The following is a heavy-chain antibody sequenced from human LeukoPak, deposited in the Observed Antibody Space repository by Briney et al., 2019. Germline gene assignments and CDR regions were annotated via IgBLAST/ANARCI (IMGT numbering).Heavy chain of an antibody. V-gene: IGHV4-34*01. J-gene: IGHJ5*02. CDR2: INHSGST. Sequence: SETLSLTCAVYGGSFSGYYWSLIRQPPGKGLEWIGEINHSGSTNYNPSLKSRVTIPVDTPKNPFSLKLSSETAADTAVYYCARGLRGDIVVVPAAMNTSFWFDPWGQGTLVTVSS. D-gene: IGHD2-2*01. CDR1: GGSFSGYY. CDR3: ARGLRGDIVVVPAAMNTSFWFDP.